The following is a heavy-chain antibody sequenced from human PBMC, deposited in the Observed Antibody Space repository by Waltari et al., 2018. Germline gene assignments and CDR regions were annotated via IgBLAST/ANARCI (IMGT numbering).Heavy chain of an antibody. CDR3: ARVVGFYDYIWGSYPTPGAFDI. V-gene: IGHV4-39*07. CDR2: IYYSVST. Sequence: QLQLQESGPGLVKPSETLSLTCTVSGGSISSSSYYWGWIRQPPGKGLGWIGSIYYSVSTYYNPSLKSRVTISVDTSKNQFSLKLSSVTAADTAVYYCARVVGFYDYIWGSYPTPGAFDIWGQGTMVTVSS. J-gene: IGHJ3*02. CDR1: GGSISSSSYY. D-gene: IGHD3-16*02.